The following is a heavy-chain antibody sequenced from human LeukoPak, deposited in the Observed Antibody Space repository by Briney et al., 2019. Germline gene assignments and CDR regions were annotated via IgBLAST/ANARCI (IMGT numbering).Heavy chain of an antibody. CDR1: GFTFSSYE. J-gene: IGHJ4*02. D-gene: IGHD3-16*01. CDR3: VRDTASSTVGVDS. CDR2: ISSSGSTI. V-gene: IGHV3-48*03. Sequence: GGSLRLSCAASGFTFSSYEMNWVRQAPGKGLEWVSYISSSGSTIYYADSVKGRFTISRDNAKNSLYLQMNSLRAEDTAVYYCVRDTASSTVGVDSWGQGTLVTVSS.